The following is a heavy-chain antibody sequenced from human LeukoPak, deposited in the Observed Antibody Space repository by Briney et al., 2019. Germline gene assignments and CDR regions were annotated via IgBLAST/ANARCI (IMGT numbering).Heavy chain of an antibody. CDR2: IYYSGST. CDR3: AREPITMIGFDP. V-gene: IGHV4-39*01. CDR1: GGSLSSSSYY. Sequence: PSETLSLTCTVSGGSLSSSSYYWGWIRQPPGKGLEWIGSIYYSGSTYYNPSLKSRVTISVDTSKNQFSLKLSSVTAADTAVYYCAREPITMIGFDPWGQGTLVTVSS. J-gene: IGHJ5*02. D-gene: IGHD3-22*01.